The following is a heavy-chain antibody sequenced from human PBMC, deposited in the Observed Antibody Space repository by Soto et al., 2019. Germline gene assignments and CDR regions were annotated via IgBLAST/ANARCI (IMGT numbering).Heavy chain of an antibody. CDR2: IYYSGCT. CDR3: ARDIGLRAPAGLLKYNWLGP. Sequence: SETLSLTCTVSVGSISSYYWSGIRQPPGKGLEWIGYIYYSGCTNYNPSLKSRVTISVDTSKNQFSRKLSSVTAADTAVYYCARDIGLRAPAGLLKYNWLGPWGQGTLVTLSP. V-gene: IGHV4-59*01. J-gene: IGHJ5*02. D-gene: IGHD6-13*01. CDR1: VGSISSYY.